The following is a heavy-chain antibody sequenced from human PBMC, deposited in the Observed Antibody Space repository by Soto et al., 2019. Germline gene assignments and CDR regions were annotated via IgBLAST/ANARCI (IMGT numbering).Heavy chain of an antibody. J-gene: IGHJ6*02. Sequence: GGSLRLSCAASGFTFSSYGMHWVRQAPGKGLEWVAVIWYDGSNKYYADSVKGRFTISRDNSKNTLYLQMNSLRAEDTAVYYCAREWITGTTDYYYGMDVWGQGTTVNVSS. CDR1: GFTFSSYG. CDR2: IWYDGSNK. V-gene: IGHV3-33*01. CDR3: AREWITGTTDYYYGMDV. D-gene: IGHD1-7*01.